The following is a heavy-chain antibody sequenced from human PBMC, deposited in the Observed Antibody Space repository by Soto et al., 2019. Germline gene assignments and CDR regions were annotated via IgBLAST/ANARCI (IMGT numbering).Heavy chain of an antibody. Sequence: GGALTLSGPASVFTVSSDSLNWLRQALGKGQEWFSSISNRSMYIDYPHSVMGRCTICSENSKKSGYPHIYSLRAAGMAAYYCARDGCSGGSCYVSGGMEVWVHGTTVTVSS. D-gene: IGHD2-15*01. CDR1: VFTVSSDS. V-gene: IGHV3-21*01. J-gene: IGHJ6*02. CDR2: ISNRSMYI. CDR3: ARDGCSGGSCYVSGGMEV.